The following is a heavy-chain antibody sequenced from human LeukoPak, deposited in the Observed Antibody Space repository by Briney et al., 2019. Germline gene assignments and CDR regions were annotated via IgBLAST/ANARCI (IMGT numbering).Heavy chain of an antibody. V-gene: IGHV4-4*02. CDR2: IYHSGST. CDR3: ARGRFGSSGYYYVRFDY. CDR1: GGSISSSNW. D-gene: IGHD3-22*01. Sequence: SETLSLTCAVSGGSISSSNWWSWVRQPPGKGLEWIGEIYHSGSTNYNPSLKSRVTISVDTSKNQFSLKLSSVTAADTAVYYCARGRFGSSGYYYVRFDYWGQGTLVTVSS. J-gene: IGHJ4*02.